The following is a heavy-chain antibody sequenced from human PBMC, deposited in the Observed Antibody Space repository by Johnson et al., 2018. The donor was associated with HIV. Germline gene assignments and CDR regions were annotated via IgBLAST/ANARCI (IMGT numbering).Heavy chain of an antibody. D-gene: IGHD5-18*01. J-gene: IGHJ3*02. V-gene: IGHV3-11*04. CDR3: ANVDTAIGAFDI. CDR2: ISSSGTAK. CDR1: GFTFSDYY. Sequence: QVQLMESGGGLVQPGGSLRLSCAASGFTFSDYYMNWMRQAPGKGLEWLSYISSSGTAKYYADSVKGRFTISRDNSKNTLYLQMNSLRAEDTAVYYCANVDTAIGAFDIWGQGTMVTVSS.